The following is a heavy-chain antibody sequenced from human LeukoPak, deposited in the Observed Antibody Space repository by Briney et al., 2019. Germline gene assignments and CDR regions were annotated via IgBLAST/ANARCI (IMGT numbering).Heavy chain of an antibody. J-gene: IGHJ4*02. D-gene: IGHD2-15*01. CDR1: GFPFSTYW. Sequence: PGGSLRLSCAASGFPFSTYWMHWVRQAPGKGLVWVSRVNDDETVTNYADSVKGRFTISRDNAKNTLYLQMNSLRAEDTAVYFCARDLGSGGSCHRNWGQGTLVTVSS. CDR3: ARDLGSGGSCHRN. V-gene: IGHV3-74*01. CDR2: VNDDETVT.